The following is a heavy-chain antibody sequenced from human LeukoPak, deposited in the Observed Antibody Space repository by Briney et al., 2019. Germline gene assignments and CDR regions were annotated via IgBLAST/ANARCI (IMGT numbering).Heavy chain of an antibody. Sequence: PGGSLRLSCAASGFTFSSYWMSWVRQAPGKGLEWVSAISGSGGSTYYADSVKGRFTISRDNSKNTLYLQMNSLRAEDTAVYYCAKGPRFLEWLSPDPYFDYWGQGTLVTVSS. V-gene: IGHV3-23*01. CDR2: ISGSGGST. D-gene: IGHD3-3*01. CDR1: GFTFSSYW. CDR3: AKGPRFLEWLSPDPYFDY. J-gene: IGHJ4*02.